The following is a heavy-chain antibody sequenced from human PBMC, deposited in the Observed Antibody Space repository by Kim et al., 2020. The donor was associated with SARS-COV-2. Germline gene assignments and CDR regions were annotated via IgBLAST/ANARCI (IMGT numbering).Heavy chain of an antibody. CDR3: ARHKGASFDS. CDR2: IHYTGST. J-gene: IGHJ4*02. V-gene: IGHV4-59*08. Sequence: SETLSLTCTVSGDSMNSYYWSWIRQSPGKGLEWIGYIHYTGSTLYNPSLKSRVTISSDMSNKHFSLRLWSVTAADTAVYYCARHKGASFDSWGQGTLVTV. CDR1: GDSMNSYY.